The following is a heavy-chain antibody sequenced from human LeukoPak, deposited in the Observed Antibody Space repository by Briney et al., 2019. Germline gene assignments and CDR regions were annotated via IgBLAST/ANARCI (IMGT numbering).Heavy chain of an antibody. V-gene: IGHV1-46*01. J-gene: IGHJ5*02. Sequence: ASVKVSCKASGYIFTSYYMHWVRQAPGQGLERMGIINPSGSSTSYAQKFQGRVTMTRDTSTSTVYMELSSLRSEDTAVYYCARDEGEQQLVLANWFDPWGQGTLVTVSS. CDR2: INPSGSST. CDR1: GYIFTSYY. CDR3: ARDEGEQQLVLANWFDP. D-gene: IGHD6-13*01.